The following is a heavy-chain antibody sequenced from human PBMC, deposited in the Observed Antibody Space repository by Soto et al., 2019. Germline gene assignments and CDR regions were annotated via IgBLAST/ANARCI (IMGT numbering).Heavy chain of an antibody. CDR3: ASSIAAAGTCFDY. J-gene: IGHJ4*02. CDR2: IYYSGST. V-gene: IGHV4-61*01. Sequence: SETLSLTCTVSGGSVSSGSYYWSWIRQPPGKGLEWIGYIYYSGSTNYNPSLKSRVTISVDTSKNQFSLKLSSVTAADTAVYYCASSIAAAGTCFDYWGQGTLVTVSS. D-gene: IGHD6-13*01. CDR1: GGSVSSGSYY.